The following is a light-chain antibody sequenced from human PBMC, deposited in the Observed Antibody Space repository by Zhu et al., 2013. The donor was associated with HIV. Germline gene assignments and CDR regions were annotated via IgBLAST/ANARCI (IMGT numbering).Light chain of an antibody. CDR2: GKN. CDR3: NSGDNSGKHYV. V-gene: IGLV3-19*01. CDR1: SLRSYY. J-gene: IGLJ1*01. Sequence: SSELTQGPAVSVALGQTVRITCQGDSLRSYYASWYQQKPGQAPILVIYGKNNRPSGIPDRFSGSSSGNTASLTITGAQAEDEADYYCNSGDNSGKHYVFGPGTKLTVL.